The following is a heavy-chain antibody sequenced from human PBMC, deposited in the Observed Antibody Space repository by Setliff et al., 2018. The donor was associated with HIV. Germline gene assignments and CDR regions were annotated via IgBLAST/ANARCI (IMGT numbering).Heavy chain of an antibody. CDR1: GYSFISYG. Sequence: ASVKVSCKASGYSFISYGITWVRQAPGQGLEWMGWISGYNGNTDYAQKLQGRVTMTTDTSTRTTYMELRSLKSDDTAVYYCARRVVVVAGTPERFFDLWGRGTLVTVSS. J-gene: IGHJ2*01. V-gene: IGHV1-18*01. D-gene: IGHD2-15*01. CDR2: ISGYNGNT. CDR3: ARRVVVVAGTPERFFDL.